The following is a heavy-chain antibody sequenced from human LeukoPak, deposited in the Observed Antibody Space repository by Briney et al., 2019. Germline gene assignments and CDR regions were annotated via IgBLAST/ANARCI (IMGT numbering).Heavy chain of an antibody. CDR3: ARGPSGSFNFDY. Sequence: ASVKVSCKASGGTFSSYAISWVRQAPGQGLEWMGGIIPIFGTANYAQKFQGRVTITADESTSTAYMELSSLRSEDTAVYYCARGPSGSFNFDYWGQGTLVTVSS. J-gene: IGHJ4*02. V-gene: IGHV1-69*13. CDR2: IIPIFGTA. CDR1: GGTFSSYA. D-gene: IGHD1-26*01.